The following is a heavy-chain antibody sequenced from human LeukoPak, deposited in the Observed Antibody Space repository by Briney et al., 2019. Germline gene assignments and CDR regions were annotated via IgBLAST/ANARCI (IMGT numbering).Heavy chain of an antibody. CDR2: IKQDGSEK. CDR1: GFTFSSYW. V-gene: IGHV3-7*01. J-gene: IGHJ3*02. CDR3: ARGLVWFRESSSPLDAFDI. Sequence: PGGSLRLSCAASGFTFSSYWMSWVRQAPGKGLEWVANIKQDGSEKYYVDSVKGRFTISRDNAKNSLYLQMNSLRAEDTAVYYCARGLVWFRESSSPLDAFDIWGQGTMVTVSS. D-gene: IGHD3-10*01.